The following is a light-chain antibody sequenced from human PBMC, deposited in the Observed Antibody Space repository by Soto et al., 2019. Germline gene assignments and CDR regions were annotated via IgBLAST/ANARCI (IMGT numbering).Light chain of an antibody. CDR2: LGS. V-gene: IGKV2-28*01. CDR3: MQDLETPWT. Sequence: DLVMTQSPLSLPVTPGEPASISCRSSQSLLHSNGYNYLDWYLQKPGQSPQLLISLGSNRASGVPDRFSGSGSGTDFTLKISRVEAEDVGVYYCMQDLETPWTFGQGTKVEIK. CDR1: QSLLHSNGYNY. J-gene: IGKJ1*01.